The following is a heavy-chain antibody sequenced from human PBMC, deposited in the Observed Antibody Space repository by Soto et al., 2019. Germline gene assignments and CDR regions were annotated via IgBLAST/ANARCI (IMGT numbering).Heavy chain of an antibody. CDR1: GFTFSSYS. Sequence: EVQLVESGGGLVQPGGSLRLSCAASGFTFSSYSMNWVRQAPGKGLEWVSYISSSSSTIYYADSVKGRFTISRDNAQNSLYLQMNSLRYEDTAVYYCARDPGYSYGPPDYWGQGTLVTVSS. V-gene: IGHV3-48*02. CDR2: ISSSSSTI. J-gene: IGHJ4*02. CDR3: ARDPGYSYGPPDY. D-gene: IGHD5-18*01.